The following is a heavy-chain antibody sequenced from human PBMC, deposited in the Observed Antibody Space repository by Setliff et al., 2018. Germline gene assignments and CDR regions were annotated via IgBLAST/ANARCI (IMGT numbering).Heavy chain of an antibody. CDR2: INHSGST. J-gene: IGHJ6*03. D-gene: IGHD4-4*01. V-gene: IGHV4-34*01. CDR3: ARAYSYYYYYMDV. CDR1: GGSFSGYY. Sequence: SETLSLTCAVYGGSFSGYYWSWIRQPPGKGLEWIGEINHSGSTNYNPSLKNRVTISVDTSKNQFSLKLSSVTAADTAVYYCARAYSYYYYYMDVWGKGTTVTVSS.